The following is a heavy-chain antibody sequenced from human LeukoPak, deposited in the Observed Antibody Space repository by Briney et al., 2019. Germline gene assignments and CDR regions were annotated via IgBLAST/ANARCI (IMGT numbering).Heavy chain of an antibody. CDR2: IYTSGST. CDR1: GGSISSYY. Sequence: PSETLSLTCTVSGGSISSYYWSWIRQPAGKGLEWIGHIYTSGSTNYNPSLKSRVTMSVDTSKNQFSLKLSSVTAADTAVYYCASLYCSSTSCYGGYFDYWGQGTLVTVSS. CDR3: ASLYCSSTSCYGGYFDY. J-gene: IGHJ4*02. V-gene: IGHV4-4*07. D-gene: IGHD2-2*01.